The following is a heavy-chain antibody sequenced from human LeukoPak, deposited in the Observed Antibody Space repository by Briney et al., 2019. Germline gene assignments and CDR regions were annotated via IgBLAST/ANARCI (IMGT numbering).Heavy chain of an antibody. V-gene: IGHV3-23*01. J-gene: IGHJ4*02. D-gene: IGHD4-23*01. CDR1: GFTFRSHA. Sequence: GGSLRLSCVGSGFTFRSHAMSWVRQAPEKGLEFVSGIYENGGTTYYADSVKGRFSISRDNSKNTLYLQMDSLRGEDTAVYYCASLNGNLFDYWGQGTLVTVSS. CDR3: ASLNGNLFDY. CDR2: IYENGGTT.